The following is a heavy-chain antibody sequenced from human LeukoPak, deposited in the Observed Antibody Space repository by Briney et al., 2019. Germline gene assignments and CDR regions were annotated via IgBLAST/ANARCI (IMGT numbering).Heavy chain of an antibody. Sequence: GGSLRLSCAASGFTVSSNYMSWVCQAPGKGLEWVSVIYSGGSTYYADSVKGRFTISRDNSKNTLYLQMNSLRAEDTAVYYCARSGLSLFRFDYWGQGTLVTVSS. CDR3: ARSGLSLFRFDY. J-gene: IGHJ4*02. CDR2: IYSGGST. V-gene: IGHV3-66*01. CDR1: GFTVSSNY. D-gene: IGHD3-16*02.